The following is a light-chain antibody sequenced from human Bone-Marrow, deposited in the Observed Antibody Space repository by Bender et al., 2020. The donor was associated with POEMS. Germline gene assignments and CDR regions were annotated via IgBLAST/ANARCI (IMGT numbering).Light chain of an antibody. CDR1: NSDVGAYNY. CDR3: SSYTSDSITGL. V-gene: IGLV2-14*01. CDR2: DVT. Sequence: QSALTQPASVSASPGQSVTISCTGTNSDVGAYNYVSWYQQHPGKAPKLIIYDVTNRPSGISNRFSGSKSGNTASLTISGLQAEDEADYYCSSYTSDSITGLFGGGTKLTVL. J-gene: IGLJ2*01.